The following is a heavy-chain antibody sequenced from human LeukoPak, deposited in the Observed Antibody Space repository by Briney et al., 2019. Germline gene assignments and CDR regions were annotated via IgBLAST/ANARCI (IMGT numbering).Heavy chain of an antibody. V-gene: IGHV6-1*01. CDR1: GDSVSSNSAA. J-gene: IGHJ6*03. CDR3: ARDSYSSSYYYYYYMDV. CDR2: TYYRSKWYN. Sequence: SQTLSLTCAISGDSVSSNSAAWNWIRQSPSRGLEWLGRTYYRSKWYNDYAVSVKSRITINPDTSKNQFSLQLNSVTPEDTAVYYCARDSYSSSYYYYYYMDVWGKGTTVTISS. D-gene: IGHD6-13*01.